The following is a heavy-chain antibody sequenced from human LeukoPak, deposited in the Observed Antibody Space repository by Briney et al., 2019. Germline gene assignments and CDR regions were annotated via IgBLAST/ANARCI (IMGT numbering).Heavy chain of an antibody. Sequence: ASVKVSCKASGYTFTGYYMHWVRQAPGQGLEWMGWINPNSGGTNHAQKFQGRVTMTRDTSTSTAYMELRSLRSDDTAVYYCARDRMVRGVIITGYYFDYWGQGTLVTVSS. V-gene: IGHV1-2*02. CDR3: ARDRMVRGVIITGYYFDY. J-gene: IGHJ4*02. CDR1: GYTFTGYY. D-gene: IGHD3-10*01. CDR2: INPNSGGT.